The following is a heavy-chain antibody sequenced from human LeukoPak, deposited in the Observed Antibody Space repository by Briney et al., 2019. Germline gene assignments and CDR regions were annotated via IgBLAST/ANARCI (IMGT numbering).Heavy chain of an antibody. Sequence: GSSVKVSCKASGGTFSSYAISWVRQAPGQGPEWMGRIIPIFGTANYAQKFQGRVTITTDESTSTAYMELSSLRTEDTAVYNCASSDCSGGSCHDYWGQGTLVTVSS. CDR1: GGTFSSYA. CDR3: ASSDCSGGSCHDY. V-gene: IGHV1-69*05. CDR2: IIPIFGTA. D-gene: IGHD2-15*01. J-gene: IGHJ4*02.